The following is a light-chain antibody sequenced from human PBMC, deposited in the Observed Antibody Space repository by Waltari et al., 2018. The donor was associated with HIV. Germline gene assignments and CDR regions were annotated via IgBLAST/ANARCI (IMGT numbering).Light chain of an antibody. Sequence: QSVLAQPPSASGTPGPRVTIPCSGSTSTIGGNTVRWYQQLPGTAPKLLIYSNNERPSGVPDRLSGSTSGTSASLVISGLQSEDEADYYCAAWDDSLKGGAFGTGTKVTVL. V-gene: IGLV1-44*01. CDR1: TSTIGGNT. CDR2: SNN. CDR3: AAWDDSLKGGA. J-gene: IGLJ1*01.